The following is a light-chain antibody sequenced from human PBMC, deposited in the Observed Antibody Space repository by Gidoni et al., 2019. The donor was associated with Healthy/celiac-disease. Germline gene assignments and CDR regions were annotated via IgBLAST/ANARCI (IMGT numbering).Light chain of an antibody. Sequence: SYDLTQPPSVSVSPGQTARLTCSGDKLGDKYACWYQQKPGQSPVLVIYQDSKRPSGIPERFSGSNSGNTATLTISGTQAMDEADYYCQAWDSSTEVFGGGTKLTVL. CDR2: QDS. V-gene: IGLV3-1*01. CDR1: KLGDKY. CDR3: QAWDSSTEV. J-gene: IGLJ2*01.